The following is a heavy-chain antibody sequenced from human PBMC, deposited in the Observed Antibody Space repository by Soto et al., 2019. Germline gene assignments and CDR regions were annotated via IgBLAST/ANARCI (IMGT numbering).Heavy chain of an antibody. Sequence: QVQLVQSGAAVKKPGASVKVSCKASGYTFTSYGISWVRQAPGQGLEWMGWINAYNGNTNFAQKPXGRVPKDTHTSPRPAYMELRSLGSDDTAVYYCARVPPPFDPWGQGTLVTVSS. CDR2: INAYNGNT. V-gene: IGHV1-18*01. CDR3: ARVPPPFDP. J-gene: IGHJ5*02. CDR1: GYTFTSYG.